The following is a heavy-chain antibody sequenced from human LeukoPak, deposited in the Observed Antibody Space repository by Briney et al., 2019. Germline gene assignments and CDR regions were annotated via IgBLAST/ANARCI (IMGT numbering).Heavy chain of an antibody. CDR3: ARARDYYGSGSAWYFDY. J-gene: IGHJ4*02. CDR2: ISSSSSSYI. V-gene: IGHV3-21*01. D-gene: IGHD3-10*01. Sequence: GGSLRLSCAASGFTFSSYSMNWVRQAPGKGLEWVSSISSSSSSYIYYADSVKGRFTISRDNAKNSLYLQMNSLRAEDTAVYYCARARDYYGSGSAWYFDYWGQGTLVTVSS. CDR1: GFTFSSYS.